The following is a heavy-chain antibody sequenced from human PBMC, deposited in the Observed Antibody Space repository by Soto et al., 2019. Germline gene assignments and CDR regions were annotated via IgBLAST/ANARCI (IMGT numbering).Heavy chain of an antibody. V-gene: IGHV4-61*01. J-gene: IGHJ6*02. Sequence: QVQLQESGPGLVKPSETLTLRCTVSGGSVSSGSYCWSWIRQPPGKGLEWIGYIYYSGSTNYNPSLKSRVTISVDTSKNQFSLKLSSVTAADTAVYYSARDTGSYPIRYYYYYGLDVWGQGTTVTVSS. CDR1: GGSVSSGSYC. D-gene: IGHD3-10*01. CDR3: ARDTGSYPIRYYYYYGLDV. CDR2: IYYSGST.